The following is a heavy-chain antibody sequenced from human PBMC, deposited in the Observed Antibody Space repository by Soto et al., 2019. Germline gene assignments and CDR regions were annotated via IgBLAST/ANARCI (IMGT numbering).Heavy chain of an antibody. Sequence: QTLSLTCAISGDIVASNSAAWDWIRRSPSRGLEWLGMTYYTSKWYNDYAVSVKSRITINPDTSKNQFSLQVNSVPPEDTAVYYCARGIAVAGTHWFDPWGQGTLVTVSS. CDR1: GDIVASNSAA. CDR2: TYYTSKWYN. J-gene: IGHJ5*02. V-gene: IGHV6-1*01. CDR3: ARGIAVAGTHWFDP. D-gene: IGHD6-19*01.